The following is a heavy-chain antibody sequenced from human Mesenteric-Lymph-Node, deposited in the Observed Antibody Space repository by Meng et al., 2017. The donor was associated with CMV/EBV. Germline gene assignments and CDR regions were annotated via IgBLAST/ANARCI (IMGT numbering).Heavy chain of an antibody. CDR1: GGSISSPTYY. V-gene: IGHV4-39*07. D-gene: IGHD3-3*01. J-gene: IGHJ5*02. CDR3: ARDRLVLRFLEWSRWFDP. Sequence: SETLSLTCTVSGGSISSPTYYWGWIRQPPGKGLEWIGSIYYGGSTYYNPSLKSRVTISVDTSKNQFSLKLSSVTAADTAVYYCARDRLVLRFLEWSRWFDPWGQGTLVTVSS. CDR2: IYYGGST.